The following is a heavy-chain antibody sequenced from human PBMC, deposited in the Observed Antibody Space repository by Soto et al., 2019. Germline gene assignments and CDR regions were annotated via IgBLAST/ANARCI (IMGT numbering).Heavy chain of an antibody. CDR3: AKAPVLLWFGELSAFDI. V-gene: IGHV3-23*01. CDR2: ISGSGGST. J-gene: IGHJ3*02. Sequence: GGSLRLSCAASGFTFSSYAMSWVRQAPGKGLEWVSAISGSGGSTYYADSVKGRFTISRDNSKNTLYLQMNSLRAEDTAVYYCAKAPVLLWFGELSAFDIWGQGTMVTVSS. D-gene: IGHD3-10*01. CDR1: GFTFSSYA.